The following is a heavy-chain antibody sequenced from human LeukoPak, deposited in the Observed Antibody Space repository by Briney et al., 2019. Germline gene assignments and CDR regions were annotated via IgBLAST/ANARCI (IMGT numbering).Heavy chain of an antibody. Sequence: PGGSLRLSCAASGFTFSSYGMHWVRQAPGKGLEWVAVIYYEGSKKYYADSVKGRFTISRDNSKNTLYLQMNSLRAEDTAVYYCAKDDGVKRYCSGGSCYVDYWGQGTLVTVSS. V-gene: IGHV3-30*18. D-gene: IGHD2-15*01. CDR2: IYYEGSKK. CDR1: GFTFSSYG. CDR3: AKDDGVKRYCSGGSCYVDY. J-gene: IGHJ4*02.